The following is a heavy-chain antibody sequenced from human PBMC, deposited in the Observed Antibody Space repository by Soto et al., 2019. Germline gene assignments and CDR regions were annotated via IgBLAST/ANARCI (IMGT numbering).Heavy chain of an antibody. CDR1: GGTFSSYA. CDR2: IIPIFGTA. D-gene: IGHD1-1*01. CDR3: ARKSGMWYYGMDV. V-gene: IGHV1-69*13. Sequence: ASVKGSCKASGGTFSSYAISWVRQAPGQGLEWMGGIIPIFGTANYAQKFQGRVTITADESTSTAYMELSSLRSEDTAVYYCARKSGMWYYGMDVWGQGTTVTVS. J-gene: IGHJ6*02.